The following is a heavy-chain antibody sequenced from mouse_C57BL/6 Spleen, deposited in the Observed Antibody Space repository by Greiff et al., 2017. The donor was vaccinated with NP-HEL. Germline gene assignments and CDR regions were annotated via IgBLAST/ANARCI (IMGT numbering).Heavy chain of an antibody. CDR3: ARDKDH. CDR2: ISDGGSYT. V-gene: IGHV5-4*01. Sequence: EVQLVESGGGLVKPGGSLKLFCAASGFTFSSYAMSWVRQTPEKRLEWVATISDGGSYTYYPDNVKGRFTISRDNAKNNLYLQMSHLKSEDTAMYYCARDKDHWGQGTTLTVSS. J-gene: IGHJ2*01. CDR1: GFTFSSYA.